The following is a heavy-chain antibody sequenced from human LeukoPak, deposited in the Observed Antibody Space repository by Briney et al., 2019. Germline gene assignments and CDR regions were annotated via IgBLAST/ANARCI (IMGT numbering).Heavy chain of an antibody. Sequence: GGSLRLSCAASGFTFSSYGMHWVRQAPGKGLEWVAVISYDGSNKYYADSVKGRFTISRDNSKNTLYLQMNSLRAEDTAVYYCAKDHWTDYYDSSAYYFDYWGQGTLVTVSS. CDR1: GFTFSSYG. D-gene: IGHD3-22*01. CDR2: ISYDGSNK. CDR3: AKDHWTDYYDSSAYYFDY. J-gene: IGHJ4*02. V-gene: IGHV3-30*18.